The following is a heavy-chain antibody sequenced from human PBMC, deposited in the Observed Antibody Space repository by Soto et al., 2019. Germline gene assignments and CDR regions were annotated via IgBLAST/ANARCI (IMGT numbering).Heavy chain of an antibody. CDR2: IIPIFGTA. V-gene: IGHV1-69*01. J-gene: IGHJ6*02. CDR1: GGTFSSYA. Sequence: QVQLVQSGAEVKKPGSSVKVSCKASGGTFSSYAISWVRQAPGQGLEWMGGIIPIFGTANYAQKFQGRVTITADDSTSTAYMELSSLRSEDTAVYYCARNVVFDSSGYSPYYYYGMDVWGHGTTVAVSS. D-gene: IGHD3-22*01. CDR3: ARNVVFDSSGYSPYYYYGMDV.